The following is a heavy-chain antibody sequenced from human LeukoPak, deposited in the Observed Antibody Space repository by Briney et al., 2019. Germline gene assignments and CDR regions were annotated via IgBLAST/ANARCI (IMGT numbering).Heavy chain of an antibody. J-gene: IGHJ4*02. CDR3: ATDRGCSSTSCYPSNFDY. V-gene: IGHV1-69-2*01. D-gene: IGHD2-2*01. CDR1: GYTFTDYY. CDR2: VDPEDGET. Sequence: ATVKISCKVSGYTFTDYYMHWVQQAPGEGLEWMGLVDPEDGETIYAEKFQGRVNITADTSTDTAYMELSSLRSEDTAVYYSATDRGCSSTSCYPSNFDYWGQGTLGTVSS.